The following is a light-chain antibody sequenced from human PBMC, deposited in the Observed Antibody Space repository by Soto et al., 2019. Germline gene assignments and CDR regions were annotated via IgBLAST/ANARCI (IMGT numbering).Light chain of an antibody. CDR2: DAS. V-gene: IGKV1-5*01. CDR3: QQYNSYSPAT. J-gene: IGKJ1*01. Sequence: DIQMTQSPSMLSASVGDRVTIACRASQSIRRWLAWYQQKPGKAPKLLIFDASTLESGVPSRFSGRGAETEFTLTIRSLQPHDFATYYCQQYNSYSPATFGQGTKVEI. CDR1: QSIRRW.